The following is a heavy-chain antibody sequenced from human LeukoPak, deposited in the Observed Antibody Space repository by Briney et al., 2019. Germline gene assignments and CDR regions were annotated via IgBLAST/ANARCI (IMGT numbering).Heavy chain of an antibody. V-gene: IGHV3-53*01. J-gene: IGHJ6*03. CDR2: IYSGGST. D-gene: IGHD6-6*01. Sequence: PGGSLRLSCAASGFTVSSNYMSWVRQAPGKGLEWVSVIYSGGSTHYADSVKGRFTISRDNSKNTMYLQMNSLRAEDTAVYYCSYSSSSVGYMDVWGKGTTVTVSS. CDR1: GFTVSSNY. CDR3: SYSSSSVGYMDV.